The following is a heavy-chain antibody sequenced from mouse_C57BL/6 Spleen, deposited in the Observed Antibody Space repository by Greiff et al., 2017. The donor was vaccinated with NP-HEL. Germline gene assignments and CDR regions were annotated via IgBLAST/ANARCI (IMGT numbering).Heavy chain of an antibody. J-gene: IGHJ1*03. CDR3: ARFHPSHYYGSSYWYFDV. CDR1: GHTFTSYG. CDR2: IYPRSGNT. D-gene: IGHD1-1*01. Sequence: QVQLQQSGAELARPGASVKLSCKASGHTFTSYGISWVKQRTGQGLEWIGEIYPRSGNTYYNEKFKGKATLTADKSSSTAYMELRSLTSEDSAVYFCARFHPSHYYGSSYWYFDVWGTGTTVTVSS. V-gene: IGHV1-81*01.